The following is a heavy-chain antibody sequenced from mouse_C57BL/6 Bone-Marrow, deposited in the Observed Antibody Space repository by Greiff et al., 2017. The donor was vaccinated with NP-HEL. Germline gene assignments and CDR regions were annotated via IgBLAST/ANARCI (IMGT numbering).Heavy chain of an antibody. CDR1: GFTFSDYG. CDR2: ISSGSSTI. D-gene: IGHD1-1*01. J-gene: IGHJ4*01. Sequence: VQLKESGGGLVKPGGSLKLSCAASGFTFSDYGMHWVRQAPEKGLEWVAYISSGSSTIYYADTVKGRFTISRDNAKNTLFLQMTSLRSEDTAMYYCARTYYGSRYYYAMDYWGQGTSVTVSS. V-gene: IGHV5-17*01. CDR3: ARTYYGSRYYYAMDY.